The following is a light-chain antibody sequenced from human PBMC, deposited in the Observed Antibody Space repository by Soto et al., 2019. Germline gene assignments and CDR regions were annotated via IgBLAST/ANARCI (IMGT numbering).Light chain of an antibody. CDR2: EVS. V-gene: IGLV2-14*01. CDR1: SSDVGGSNY. J-gene: IGLJ1*01. CDR3: SSYTGSSTLV. Sequence: QSVLTQPASVSGSPGQSITISCTGTSSDVGGSNYVSWYQQHPGKAPKLMIYEVSNRPSGVSNRFSGSKSGNTASLTISGLQAEDEADYYCSSYTGSSTLVFGTGTKLTVL.